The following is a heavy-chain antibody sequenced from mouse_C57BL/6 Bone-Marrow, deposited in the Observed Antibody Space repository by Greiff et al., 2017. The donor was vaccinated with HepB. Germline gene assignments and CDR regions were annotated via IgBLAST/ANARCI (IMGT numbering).Heavy chain of an antibody. D-gene: IGHD1-1*01. V-gene: IGHV1-72*01. CDR1: GYTFTSYW. Sequence: VQLQQPGAELVKPGASVKLSCKASGYTFTSYWMHWVKQRPGRGLEWIGRIDPNSGGTKYNEKFKSKATLTVDKPSSPAYMQLSSLTSEDSAVYYCARGITTVVATGDFDYWGQGTTLTVSS. J-gene: IGHJ2*01. CDR2: IDPNSGGT. CDR3: ARGITTVVATGDFDY.